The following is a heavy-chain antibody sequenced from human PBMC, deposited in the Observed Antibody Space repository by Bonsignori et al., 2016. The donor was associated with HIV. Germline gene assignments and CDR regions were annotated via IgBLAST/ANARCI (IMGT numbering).Heavy chain of an antibody. CDR3: TRPMITFGGVIADDAFDI. J-gene: IGHJ3*02. CDR2: INSDGSST. V-gene: IGHV3-74*01. Sequence: VRQAPGKGLVWVSRINSDGSSTSYADSVKGRFTISRDNAKNTLYLQMNSLRAEDTAVYYCTRPMITFGGVIADDAFDIWGQGTMVTVSS. D-gene: IGHD3-16*02.